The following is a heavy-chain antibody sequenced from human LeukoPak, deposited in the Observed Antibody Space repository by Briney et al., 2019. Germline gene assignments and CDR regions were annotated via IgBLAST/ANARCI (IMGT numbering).Heavy chain of an antibody. Sequence: QPGGSLRLSCAASGFTFSSYWMSWVRQAPGKGLEWVANIKQDGSEKYYVDSVKGRFTISRDNAKNSLYLQMNSLRAEDTAVYYCARGYCGGHCYSDAFDIWRQGTMVTVSS. CDR3: ARGYCGGHCYSDAFDI. CDR2: IKQDGSEK. V-gene: IGHV3-7*04. D-gene: IGHD2-21*01. CDR1: GFTFSSYW. J-gene: IGHJ3*02.